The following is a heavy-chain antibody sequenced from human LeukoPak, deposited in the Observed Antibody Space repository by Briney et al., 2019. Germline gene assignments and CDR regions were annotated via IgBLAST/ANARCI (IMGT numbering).Heavy chain of an antibody. Sequence: TGGSLRLSCAASGFTFSSYSMNWVRQAPGKGLEWVSSISSSSSYIYYADSVKGRFTISRDNTKNSLYLQMNSLRAEDTAVYYCASPPILTAHYGAVDYWGQGTLVTVSS. CDR2: ISSSSSYI. CDR3: ASPPILTAHYGAVDY. D-gene: IGHD3-9*01. V-gene: IGHV3-21*01. CDR1: GFTFSSYS. J-gene: IGHJ4*02.